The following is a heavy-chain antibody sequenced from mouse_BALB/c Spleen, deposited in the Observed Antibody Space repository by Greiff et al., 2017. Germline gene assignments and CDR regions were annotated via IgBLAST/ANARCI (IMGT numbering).Heavy chain of an antibody. CDR2: ISYSGST. Sequence: EVKLVESGPGLVKPSQSLSLTCTVTGYSITSDYAWNWIRQFPGNKLEWMGYISYSGSTSYNPSLKSRISITRDTSKNQFFLQLNSVTTEDTATYYCARAEGNSHFDYWGQGTTLTVSS. CDR3: ARAEGNSHFDY. D-gene: IGHD2-1*01. J-gene: IGHJ2*01. V-gene: IGHV3-2*02. CDR1: GYSITSDYA.